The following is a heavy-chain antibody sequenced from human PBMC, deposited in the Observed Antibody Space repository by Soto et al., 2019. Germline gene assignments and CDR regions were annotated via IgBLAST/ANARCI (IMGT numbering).Heavy chain of an antibody. CDR2: IKQDGSEK. J-gene: IGHJ6*04. V-gene: IGHV3-7*03. CDR1: GFTFSSYW. Sequence: GGSLRLSCAASGFTFSSYWMSWVRQAPGKGLEWVANIKQDGSEKYYVDSVKGRFTISRDNAKNSLYLQMNSLRAEDTAVYYCAKAWGTVTTSVWGKGTTVTVSS. D-gene: IGHD4-4*01. CDR3: AKAWGTVTTSV.